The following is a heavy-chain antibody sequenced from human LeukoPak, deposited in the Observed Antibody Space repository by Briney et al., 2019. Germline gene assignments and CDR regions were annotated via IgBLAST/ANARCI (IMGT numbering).Heavy chain of an antibody. CDR3: TTDSQCSSTSCYSVRAFDI. J-gene: IGHJ3*02. CDR1: GFTLSNYN. Sequence: GGALRLSCAVSGFTLSNYNLNWVRQAPGKGVEWVGRIKSKTDGGTTDYAAPVKGRFTISRDDSKNTLYLQMNNLKTEDTAVYYCTTDSQCSSTSCYSVRAFDIWGQGTMVTVSS. V-gene: IGHV3-15*01. CDR2: IKSKTDGGTT. D-gene: IGHD2-2*01.